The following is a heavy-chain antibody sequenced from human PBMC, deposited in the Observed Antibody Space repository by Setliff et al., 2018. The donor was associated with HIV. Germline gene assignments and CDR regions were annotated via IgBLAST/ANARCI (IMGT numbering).Heavy chain of an antibody. J-gene: IGHJ2*01. V-gene: IGHV1-8*01. CDR2: MNPNSGNT. Sequence: ASVKVSCKASGYTFINYDINWVRQATGQGLEWMGWMNPNSGNTGYSQKLQGRVTMTTDTSTSTAYMELRSLRSDDTAVYYCARHAHVNYYDSSGYYYGRHWYFDLWGRGTLVTVSS. CDR1: GYTFINYD. D-gene: IGHD3-22*01. CDR3: ARHAHVNYYDSSGYYYGRHWYFDL.